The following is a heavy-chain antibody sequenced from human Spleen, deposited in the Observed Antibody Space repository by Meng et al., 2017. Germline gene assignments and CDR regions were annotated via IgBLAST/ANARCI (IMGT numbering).Heavy chain of an antibody. V-gene: IGHV1-3*01. CDR1: GYTFTSYA. CDR2: INAGNGNT. CDR3: AIRWMFYFDY. Sequence: ASVKVSCKASGYTFTSYAMHWVRQAPGQRLEWMGWINAGNGNTKYSQKFQGRVTMTEDTSTDTAYMELSSLRSEDTAVYYCAIRWMFYFDYWGQGTLVTVSS. J-gene: IGHJ4*02. D-gene: IGHD4-23*01.